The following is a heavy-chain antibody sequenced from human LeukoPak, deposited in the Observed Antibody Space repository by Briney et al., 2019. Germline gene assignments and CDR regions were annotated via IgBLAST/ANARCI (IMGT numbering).Heavy chain of an antibody. CDR1: EFMFSSYV. D-gene: IGHD3-10*01. CDR3: AKDQDPHSYGSGSYAPFDY. Sequence: PGGPLRLSCAVSEFMFSSYVMSWVRQAPGKGLEWVSSISGSGDITYYAESVKGRFTISGDNSKNTLYLQINSLGADDTAVYYCAKDQDPHSYGSGSYAPFDYWGQGTLVTVSS. J-gene: IGHJ4*02. CDR2: ISGSGDIT. V-gene: IGHV3-23*01.